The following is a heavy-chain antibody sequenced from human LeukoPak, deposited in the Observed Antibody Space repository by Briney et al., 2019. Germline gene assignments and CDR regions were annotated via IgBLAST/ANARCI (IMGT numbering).Heavy chain of an antibody. CDR2: IYYSGST. CDR1: GGSISSYY. V-gene: IGHV4-59*12. J-gene: IGHJ4*02. D-gene: IGHD1-26*01. Sequence: PSETLPLTCTVSGGSISSYYWSWIRQPPGKGLEWIGYIYYSGSTYYNPSLKSRVTISLDTSKNQFSLKVGSMTAADTAVYYCARGVNSGYFDYCGQGTLVTVSS. CDR3: ARGVNSGYFDY.